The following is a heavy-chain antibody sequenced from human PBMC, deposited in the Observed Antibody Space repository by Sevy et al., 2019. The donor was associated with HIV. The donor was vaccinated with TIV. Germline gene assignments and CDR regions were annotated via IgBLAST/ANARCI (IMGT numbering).Heavy chain of an antibody. J-gene: IGHJ3*02. D-gene: IGHD3-3*01. CDR3: AKESGSYYDFWSGHDAFAI. CDR2: ISYDGSSK. CDR1: GFNFSSYG. V-gene: IGHV3-30*18. Sequence: GGSLRLSCAASGFNFSSYGVHWVRQAPGKGLEWVAVISYDGSSKYYADSVKGRFTISRDNSKNTVYLQINRRRAEDTAVYYCAKESGSYYDFWSGHDAFAIWGQGTMVTVSS.